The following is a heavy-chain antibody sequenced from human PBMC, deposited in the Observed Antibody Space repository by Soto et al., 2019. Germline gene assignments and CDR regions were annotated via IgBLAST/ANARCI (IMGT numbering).Heavy chain of an antibody. V-gene: IGHV1-69*13. J-gene: IGHJ4*02. CDR1: GGTFSSYA. CDR3: ARVSSSRYYFDY. D-gene: IGHD6-13*01. Sequence: GASVKVSCKASGGTFSSYAISWVRQAPGQGLEWMGGIIPIFGTANYAQKFQGRVTITADESTSTAYMELSSLRPEDTAVYYCARVSSSRYYFDYWGQGTLVTVSS. CDR2: IIPIFGTA.